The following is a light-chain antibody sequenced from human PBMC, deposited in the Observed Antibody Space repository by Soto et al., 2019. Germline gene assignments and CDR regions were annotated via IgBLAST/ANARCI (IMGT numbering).Light chain of an antibody. J-gene: IGLJ1*01. CDR1: SSDVGGYNY. CDR2: DVS. Sequence: QSVLTQPASVSGSPGQSITISCTGTSSDVGGYNYVSWYQHHPGKAPKLMIYDVSNRPSGVSNRFSSSKSGNTASLTISGLQPEDEADYYCSSYTTSNTRQIVLGTGTKVTVL. V-gene: IGLV2-14*03. CDR3: SSYTTSNTRQIV.